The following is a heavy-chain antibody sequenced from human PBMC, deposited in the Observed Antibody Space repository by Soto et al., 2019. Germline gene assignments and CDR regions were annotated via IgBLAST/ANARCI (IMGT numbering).Heavy chain of an antibody. J-gene: IGHJ5*02. Sequence: PSETLSLTCTVYGGSISSYYWRWVRQPAGKGLEWIGRIYTSGSTNYTPSLKSRVTMSVDTSKNQFSLKLSSVTAADTAVYYCAREKVPPGLTWFQPSGQCPPVTVS. V-gene: IGHV4-4*07. CDR3: AREKVPPGLTWFQP. D-gene: IGHD2-2*01. CDR2: IYTSGST. CDR1: GGSISSYY.